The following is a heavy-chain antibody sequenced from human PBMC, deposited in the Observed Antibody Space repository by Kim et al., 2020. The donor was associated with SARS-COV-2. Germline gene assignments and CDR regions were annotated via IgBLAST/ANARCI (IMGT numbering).Heavy chain of an antibody. J-gene: IGHJ4*02. CDR1: GFIFSSYS. CDR3: ARGPSPRSYYFDY. Sequence: GGSLRLSCAASGFIFSSYSMNWVRQAPGKGLEWVSSISSSSSYIYYADSVKGRFTISRDNAKNSLFLQMNSLRAEDTAVYYCARGPSPRSYYFDYWGQGTLVTVSS. V-gene: IGHV3-21*01. CDR2: ISSSSSYI.